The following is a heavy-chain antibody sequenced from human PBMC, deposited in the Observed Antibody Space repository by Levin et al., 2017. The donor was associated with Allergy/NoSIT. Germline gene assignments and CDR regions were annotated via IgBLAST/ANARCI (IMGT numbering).Heavy chain of an antibody. D-gene: IGHD3-10*01. CDR2: ISYDGSNK. CDR3: ASDVLLWFGELWAFDY. Sequence: RAGGSLRLSCAASGFTFSSYAMHWVRQAPGKGLEWVAVISYDGSNKYYADSVKGRFTISRDNSKNTLYLQMNSLRAEDTAVYYCASDVLLWFGELWAFDYWGQGTLVTVSS. CDR1: GFTFSSYA. V-gene: IGHV3-30-3*01. J-gene: IGHJ4*02.